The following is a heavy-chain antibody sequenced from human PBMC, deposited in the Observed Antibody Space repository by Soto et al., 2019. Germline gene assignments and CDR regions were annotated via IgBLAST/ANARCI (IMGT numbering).Heavy chain of an antibody. V-gene: IGHV1-69*04. CDR1: GGTFSSYT. CDR3: SIDLSTVGVVVAATRWRDYYAMDV. Sequence: GASVKVSCKASGGTFSSYTISWVRQAPGQGLEWMGRIIPILGIANYAQKFQGRVTITADKSTSTAYMELSSLRSEDTAVYYWSIDLSTVGVVVAATRWRDYYAMDVWG. CDR2: IIPILGIA. D-gene: IGHD2-15*01. J-gene: IGHJ6*02.